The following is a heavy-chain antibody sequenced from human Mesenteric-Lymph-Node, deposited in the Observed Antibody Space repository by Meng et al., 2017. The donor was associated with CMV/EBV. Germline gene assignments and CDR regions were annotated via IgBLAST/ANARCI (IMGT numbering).Heavy chain of an antibody. CDR3: ARTTGKDYFDY. D-gene: IGHD4-17*01. V-gene: IGHV4-31*03. Sequence: CTFSGDSISRGGFYWSWIRQRPGQGLEWIGYIYYSGSVYRNPSLMSRVSISVDTSKNQFSLNLSSVTAADTATYFCARTTGKDYFDYWGQGTLVTVSS. J-gene: IGHJ4*02. CDR2: IYYSGSV. CDR1: GDSISRGGFY.